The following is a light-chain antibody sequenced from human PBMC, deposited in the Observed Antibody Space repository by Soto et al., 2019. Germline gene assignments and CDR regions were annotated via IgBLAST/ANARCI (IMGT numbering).Light chain of an antibody. V-gene: IGLV2-14*01. CDR1: SSDVGAYDY. Sequence: QSALTQPASVSGSPGQSITISCTGTSSDVGAYDYVSWYQQNPGKAPKLIISEVSDRPSGVSNRFSGSKSGNTASLTISGLQAEDEADYCCSSYTTTNTLWVFGGGTQLTVL. CDR3: SSYTTTNTLWV. CDR2: EVS. J-gene: IGLJ3*02.